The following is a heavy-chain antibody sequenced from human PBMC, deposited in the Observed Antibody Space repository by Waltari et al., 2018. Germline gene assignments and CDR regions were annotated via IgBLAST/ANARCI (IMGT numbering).Heavy chain of an antibody. CDR2: INHNGNR. Sequence: QVQLQQWGAGQLQPSETLSLTCAVYGGSFRGYYWGWIRQPPGKGLEWIGKINHNGNRNYNPSLRSRIAMFVDTSRSQFSLKVDSVTAADTAVYYCVRLEDCSGPGGNCYSGDSFALDVWGQGTSVTVSS. V-gene: IGHV4-34*02. J-gene: IGHJ6*02. CDR1: GGSFRGYY. D-gene: IGHD2-15*01. CDR3: VRLEDCSGPGGNCYSGDSFALDV.